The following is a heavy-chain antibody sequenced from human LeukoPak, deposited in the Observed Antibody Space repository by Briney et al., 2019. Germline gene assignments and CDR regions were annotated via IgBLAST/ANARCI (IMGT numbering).Heavy chain of an antibody. CDR1: GFTFSSYW. CDR3: ARGGSPPEALGDAFNI. J-gene: IGHJ3*02. CDR2: IKSDGRST. V-gene: IGHV3-74*01. D-gene: IGHD1-26*01. Sequence: GGSLRLSCAASGFTFSSYWMHWVRQAPGKGLVWVSRIKSDGRSTTYADSVKGRFTISRDNAKNTLYLQTNSLRAEDTAVYYCARGGSPPEALGDAFNIWGQGTMVTVSS.